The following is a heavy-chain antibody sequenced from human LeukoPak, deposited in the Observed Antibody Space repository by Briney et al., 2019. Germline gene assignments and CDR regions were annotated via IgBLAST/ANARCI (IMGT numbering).Heavy chain of an antibody. V-gene: IGHV1-69*13. D-gene: IGHD1-26*01. J-gene: IGHJ4*02. CDR1: GGTFSSYA. Sequence: SVKVSCKASGGTFSSYAISWVRQAPGQGLEWMGGIIPIFGTANYAQKFQGRVTITADESTSTAYMELSSLRSEDTAVYYCARGAYSGNHFDYWGQGTLVTVPS. CDR2: IIPIFGTA. CDR3: ARGAYSGNHFDY.